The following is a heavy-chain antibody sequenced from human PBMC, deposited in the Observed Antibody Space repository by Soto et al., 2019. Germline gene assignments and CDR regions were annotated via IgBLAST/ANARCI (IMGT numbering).Heavy chain of an antibody. V-gene: IGHV4-39*01. CDR2: VYYSGST. D-gene: IGHD3-9*01. CDR1: GGSVSSSSYY. J-gene: IGHJ4*02. CDR3: GRLEGLATISYYFDY. Sequence: QLQLQESGPGLVKPSETLSLTCTVSGGSVSSSSYYWGWVRQPPGEGLEWIGSVYYSGSTYYNPSLESRVTISVDKSKYLFSLKLMSLSAADTAVYYCGRLEGLATISYYFDYWGQGALVTVSS.